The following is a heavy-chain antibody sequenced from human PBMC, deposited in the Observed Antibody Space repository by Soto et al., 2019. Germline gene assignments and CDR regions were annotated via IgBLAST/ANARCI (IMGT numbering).Heavy chain of an antibody. CDR2: IYYSGSP. CDR1: GGSISSSSYY. Sequence: PSETLSLTCTVSGGSISSSSYYWGWIRQPPGKGLEWIGSIYYSGSPYYNPSLKSRVTISVDTSKNQFSLKLSSVTAADTAVYYCARHTPAISISDHWGQGTLVTVSS. CDR3: ARHTPAISISDH. V-gene: IGHV4-39*01. J-gene: IGHJ4*02. D-gene: IGHD2-15*01.